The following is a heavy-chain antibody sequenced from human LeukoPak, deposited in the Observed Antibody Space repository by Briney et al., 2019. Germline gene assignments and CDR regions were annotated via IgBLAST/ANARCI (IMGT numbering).Heavy chain of an antibody. CDR3: ARGPRITIFGVVTPLDY. CDR1: GGSFSGYY. Sequence: SETLSLTCAVYGGSFSGYYWSWIRQPPGKGLEWIGEINHRGSTNYNPSLKSRVTISVDTSKNQFSLKLSSVTAADTPVYYCARGPRITIFGVVTPLDYWGQGTLVTVSS. V-gene: IGHV4-34*01. D-gene: IGHD3-3*01. CDR2: INHRGST. J-gene: IGHJ4*02.